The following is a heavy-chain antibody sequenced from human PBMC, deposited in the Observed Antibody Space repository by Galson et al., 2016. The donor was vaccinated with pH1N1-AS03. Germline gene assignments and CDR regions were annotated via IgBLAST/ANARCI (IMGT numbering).Heavy chain of an antibody. D-gene: IGHD2-15*01. CDR2: ISTFSSYT. CDR1: GFSFSDFY. V-gene: IGHV3-11*06. J-gene: IGHJ6*02. CDR3: ARDVKGYCRGGSCFERRPDEDYYNHGMDV. Sequence: SLRLSCAASGFSFSDFYMSWIRQAPGKGLEWVSYISTFSSYTDYADSVKGRFTISRDNAKNSLYLQMNSLRAEDTAVYYCARDVKGYCRGGSCFERRPDEDYYNHGMDVWGQGTTVTVSS.